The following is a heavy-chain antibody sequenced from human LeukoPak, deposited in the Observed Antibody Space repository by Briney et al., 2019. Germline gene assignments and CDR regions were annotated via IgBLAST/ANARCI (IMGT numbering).Heavy chain of an antibody. J-gene: IGHJ2*01. CDR2: IYSGGTT. CDR3: ARVGDHFHWNLDL. D-gene: IGHD3-3*02. Sequence: GGSPRLSCAASGFTASTYYMNWVRQAPGKGLEWVSIIYSGGTTYYADSVKGRFTISRDTSKNTLSLQMNSLRPEDTAVYFCARVGDHFHWNLDLWGRGTLVTVSS. V-gene: IGHV3-53*01. CDR1: GFTASTYY.